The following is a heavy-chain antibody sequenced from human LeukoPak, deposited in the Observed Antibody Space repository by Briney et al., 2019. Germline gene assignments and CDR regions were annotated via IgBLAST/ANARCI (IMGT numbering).Heavy chain of an antibody. V-gene: IGHV1-18*01. D-gene: IGHD1-1*01. J-gene: IGHJ4*02. CDR1: GYTFSTYG. CDR2: ISAHSGNT. Sequence: ASVTVSFKTSGYTFSTYGITWVRHAPGQGVQWMGWISAHSGNTKYAENFQGRISLTTDTSATTAYMELRSLTSDDTAVYYCARDLSSGGWTLEFDYCGQGSLVTVAS. CDR3: ARDLSSGGWTLEFDY.